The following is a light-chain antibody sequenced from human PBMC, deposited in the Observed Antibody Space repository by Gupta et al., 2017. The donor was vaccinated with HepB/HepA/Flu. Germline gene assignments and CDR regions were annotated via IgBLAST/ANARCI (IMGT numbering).Light chain of an antibody. CDR2: GAS. V-gene: IGKV3-15*01. CDR3: LQYNNWYT. J-gene: IGKJ2*01. CDR1: QSVNSD. Sequence: EIVMTQSPVPLSVSPGERATLSCRTSQSVNSDLAWYQQKPGQAPRLLIYGASTRAAAFPARCSARGSGTDFTLTINSLQSEDFAVYYCLQYNNWYTFGQGTKLEIK.